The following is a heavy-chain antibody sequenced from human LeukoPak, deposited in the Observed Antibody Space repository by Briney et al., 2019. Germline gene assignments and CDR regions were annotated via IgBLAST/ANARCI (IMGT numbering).Heavy chain of an antibody. CDR1: GCTFTGYY. CDR2: INPNSGGT. CDR3: ARDYCSSTSCLFDY. Sequence: ASVKVSCKASGCTFTGYYMHWVRQAPGQGLEWMGRINPNSGGTNYAQKFQGRVTMTRDTSISTAYMELSRLRSDDTAVYYCARDYCSSTSCLFDYWGQGTLVTVSS. J-gene: IGHJ4*02. V-gene: IGHV1-2*06. D-gene: IGHD2-2*01.